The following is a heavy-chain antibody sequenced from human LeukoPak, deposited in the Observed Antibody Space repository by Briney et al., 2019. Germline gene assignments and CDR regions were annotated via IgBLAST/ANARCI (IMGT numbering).Heavy chain of an antibody. J-gene: IGHJ4*02. Sequence: GGSLRLSCAASEFSVGSNYMTWVRQAPGKGLVWVSRINSDGSGTSYADSVKGRFTISRDNAKNTLYLQMNSLRAEDTAVYYCARASAVTPTDYWGQGTLVTVSS. CDR1: EFSVGSNY. CDR3: ARASAVTPTDY. CDR2: INSDGSGT. D-gene: IGHD2-15*01. V-gene: IGHV3-74*01.